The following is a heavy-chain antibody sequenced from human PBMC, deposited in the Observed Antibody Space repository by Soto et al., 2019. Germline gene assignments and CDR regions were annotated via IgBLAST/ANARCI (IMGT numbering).Heavy chain of an antibody. Sequence: SETLSLTCTVSGGSISSYYWSWIRQPPGKGLEWIGYIYYSGSTNYNPSLKSRVTISVDTSKNQFSLKLSSVTAADTAVYYCARHKEYCSGGSCYYFDYWGQGTLVTVSS. J-gene: IGHJ4*02. CDR3: ARHKEYCSGGSCYYFDY. V-gene: IGHV4-59*08. CDR1: GGSISSYY. D-gene: IGHD2-15*01. CDR2: IYYSGST.